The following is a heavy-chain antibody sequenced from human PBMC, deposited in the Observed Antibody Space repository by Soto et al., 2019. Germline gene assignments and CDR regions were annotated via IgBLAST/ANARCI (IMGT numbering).Heavy chain of an antibody. J-gene: IGHJ4*02. CDR2: IKQDGSER. D-gene: IGHD5-12*01. V-gene: IGHV3-7*01. CDR1: GFTFSNYW. Sequence: EVQLVESGGVLVQPGGSLRLSCAASGFTFSNYWMSWVRQAPGKGLEGVAIIKQDGSERCDVDSVKGRYTISRDNAKNALYLQMNRLRAEGTAVYYGARAPRGYGGYWGQGTLVTVSS. CDR3: ARAPRGYGGY.